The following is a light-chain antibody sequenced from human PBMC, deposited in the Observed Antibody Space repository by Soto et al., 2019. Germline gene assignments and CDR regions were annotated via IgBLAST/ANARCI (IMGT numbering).Light chain of an antibody. J-gene: IGLJ1*01. Sequence: QSVLTQPPSASGSPGQSVTISCTGTSSDVGGYNYVSWYQHHPGKAPKVMVYEVSKRPSGVPDRFSGSKSGNTASLTVSGLQAEDEADYYCSSRAGSAPYVFGTGTQLTVL. CDR3: SSRAGSAPYV. CDR1: SSDVGGYNY. V-gene: IGLV2-8*01. CDR2: EVS.